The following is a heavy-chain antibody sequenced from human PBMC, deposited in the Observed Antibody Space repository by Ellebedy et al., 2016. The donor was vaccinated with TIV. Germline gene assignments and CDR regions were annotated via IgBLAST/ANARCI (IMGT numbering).Heavy chain of an antibody. J-gene: IGHJ6*02. CDR3: ARASMDDWTRQYPHHNMDV. CDR2: IKPDGSET. D-gene: IGHD1-1*01. Sequence: GGSLRLXCAASGFTFSNSWMSWVRQAPGKGLEWVANIKPDGSETYYVDSVKGRFTISRDNAKNSLYLQMNSLKTEDTAVYYCARASMDDWTRQYPHHNMDVWGQGTTVTVSS. CDR1: GFTFSNSW. V-gene: IGHV3-7*03.